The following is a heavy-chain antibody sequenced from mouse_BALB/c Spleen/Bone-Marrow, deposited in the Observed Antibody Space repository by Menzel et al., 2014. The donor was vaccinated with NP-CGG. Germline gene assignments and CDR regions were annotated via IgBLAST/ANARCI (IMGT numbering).Heavy chain of an antibody. CDR3: ARDRAARATGYYFDY. V-gene: IGHV7-3*02. J-gene: IGHJ2*01. CDR1: GFTFTDYY. D-gene: IGHD3-1*01. CDR2: IRNKANGYAT. Sequence: EVKLMESGGGLVQPGGSLRLSCATSGFTFTDYYMSWVRQPPGKALEWLGFIRNKANGYATEYSASVKGRFTISRDNSQSILYLQMNTLRAEDSATYYCARDRAARATGYYFDYWGQGTTLTVSS.